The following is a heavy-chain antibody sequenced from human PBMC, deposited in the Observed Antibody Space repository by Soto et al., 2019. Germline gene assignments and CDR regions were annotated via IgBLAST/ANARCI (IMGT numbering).Heavy chain of an antibody. D-gene: IGHD3-10*01. V-gene: IGHV4-59*01. Sequence: SETLSLTCTVSGGSISSYYWSWIRQPPGKGLEWIGYIYYSGSTNYNPSLKSRVTISVDTSKNQFSLKLSSVTAADTAVYYCARVHGSGSYFDWFDPWGQGTLVTVSS. CDR3: ARVHGSGSYFDWFDP. CDR1: GGSISSYY. CDR2: IYYSGST. J-gene: IGHJ5*02.